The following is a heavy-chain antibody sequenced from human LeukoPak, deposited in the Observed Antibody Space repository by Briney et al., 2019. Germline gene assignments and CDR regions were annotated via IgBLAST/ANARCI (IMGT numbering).Heavy chain of an antibody. CDR3: ARDVRGGWFDP. V-gene: IGHV3-21*01. Sequence: PGGSLRLSCAASGFTFSSYSMNWVRQAPGKGLEWVSSISSSSYIYYADSVKGRFTISRDNAKNSLYLQMNSLRAEDTAVYYCARDVRGGWFDPWGQGTLVTVSS. J-gene: IGHJ5*02. D-gene: IGHD3-10*02. CDR1: GFTFSSYS. CDR2: ISSSSYI.